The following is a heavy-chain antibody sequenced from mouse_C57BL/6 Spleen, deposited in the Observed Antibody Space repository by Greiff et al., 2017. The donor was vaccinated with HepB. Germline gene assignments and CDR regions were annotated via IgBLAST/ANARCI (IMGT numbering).Heavy chain of an antibody. V-gene: IGHV1-69*01. CDR1: GYTFTSYW. J-gene: IGHJ4*01. D-gene: IGHD2-12*01. CDR3: AISYYSSLAMDY. CDR2: IDPSDSYT. Sequence: QVQLQQPGAELVMPGASVKLSCKASGYTFTSYWMHWVKQRPGQGLEWIGEIDPSDSYTNYNQKFKGKSTLTVDKSSSTAYMQLSSLTSEDSAVYYCAISYYSSLAMDYWGQGTSVTVSS.